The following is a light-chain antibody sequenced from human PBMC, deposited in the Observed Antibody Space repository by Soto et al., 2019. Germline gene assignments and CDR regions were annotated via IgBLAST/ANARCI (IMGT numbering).Light chain of an antibody. CDR1: SSDVDAYNF. Sequence: QAVLTQPASLSGSSGKSIAISCTATSSDVDAYNFVSWYQHHPGKAPKLMIFDVSNRPSGVSNRFSGSKSGNTASLTISGLQAEDEADYYCTSYTTSSTYVFGTGT. CDR2: DVS. V-gene: IGLV2-14*03. J-gene: IGLJ1*01. CDR3: TSYTTSSTYV.